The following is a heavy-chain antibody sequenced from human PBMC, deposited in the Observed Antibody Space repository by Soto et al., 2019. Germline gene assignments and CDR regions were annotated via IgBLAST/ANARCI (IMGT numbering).Heavy chain of an antibody. J-gene: IGHJ4*02. CDR3: ARSNGDHDGPDY. CDR2: IYYSGST. D-gene: IGHD4-17*01. CDR1: GGSVSSGSYS. Sequence: SETLSLTCTVSGGSVSSGSYSWSWFRQPPGKGLEWIGYIYYSGSTNYNPSLKSRVTISVATSKNQFSLKLSSVTAADTAVYYCARSNGDHDGPDYWGQGTLVTVSS. V-gene: IGHV4-61*01.